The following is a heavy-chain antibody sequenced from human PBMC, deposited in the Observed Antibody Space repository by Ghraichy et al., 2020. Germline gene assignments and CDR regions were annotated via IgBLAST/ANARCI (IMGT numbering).Heavy chain of an antibody. V-gene: IGHV4-4*07. CDR1: GGSISSYY. Sequence: SETLSLTCTVSGGSISSYYWSWIRQPAGKGLEWIGRIYTSGSTNYNPSLKSRVTISVDTSKNQFSLKLSSVTAADTAVYYCARQVAPVAGYSSGWLSFFDYWGQGTLVTVSS. D-gene: IGHD6-19*01. CDR3: ARQVAPVAGYSSGWLSFFDY. J-gene: IGHJ4*02. CDR2: IYTSGST.